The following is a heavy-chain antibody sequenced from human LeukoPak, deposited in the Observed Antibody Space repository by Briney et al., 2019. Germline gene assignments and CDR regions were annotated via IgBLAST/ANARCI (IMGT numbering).Heavy chain of an antibody. CDR2: IYHSGST. CDR1: GGSISSGGYS. J-gene: IGHJ3*02. Sequence: SETLSLTCAVSGGSISSGGYSWSWIRQPPGKGLEWIGYIYHSGSTYYNPSLKSRVTISVDTSKNQFSLKLSSVTAADTAVYYCAREFSGSYVTVGRDAFDIWGQGTMVTVSS. D-gene: IGHD1-26*01. V-gene: IGHV4-30-2*01. CDR3: AREFSGSYVTVGRDAFDI.